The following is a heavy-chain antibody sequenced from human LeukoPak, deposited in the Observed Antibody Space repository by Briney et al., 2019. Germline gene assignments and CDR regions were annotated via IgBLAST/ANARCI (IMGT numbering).Heavy chain of an antibody. D-gene: IGHD2-2*01. J-gene: IGHJ4*02. V-gene: IGHV3-23*01. CDR3: AKEYCSSTTCYGCFDY. Sequence: PGGSLRLSCAASGFTFSTYALSWVRQAPGKGLEWVSVISGGITYYADSVKGRFTISRDNAKNTLYLQMNSLRAEDTAVYYCAKEYCSSTTCYGCFDYWGQGTLVTVSS. CDR1: GFTFSTYA. CDR2: ISGGIT.